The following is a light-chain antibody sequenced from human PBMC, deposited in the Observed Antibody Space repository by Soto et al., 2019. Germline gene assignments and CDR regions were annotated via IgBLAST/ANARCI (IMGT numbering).Light chain of an antibody. J-gene: IGLJ2*01. CDR3: AAWDDSLNVVV. V-gene: IGLV1-44*01. CDR2: SDN. CDR1: SSNVGSNT. Sequence: QSVLSQPPSASGTPGQRVTISCSGSSSNVGSNTVSWYQRLPGTAPNLLIYSDNQRPSGVPDRFSGSKSGTSASLAISGLQSEDEADYYSAAWDDSLNVVVFGGGPSSPS.